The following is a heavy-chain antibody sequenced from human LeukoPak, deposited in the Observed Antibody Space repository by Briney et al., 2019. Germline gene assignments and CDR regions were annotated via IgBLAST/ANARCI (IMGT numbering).Heavy chain of an antibody. CDR1: GFTFSNYR. CDR3: ARDRGGNEGYGMDF. CDR2: ISGSSSDI. V-gene: IGHV3-21*01. Sequence: PGGSLRLPCAASGFTFSNYRINWVRQAPGKGLEWVSAISGSSSDIYYADSVKGRFTISRDNAENSLYLQMNSVRAEDTAVYYCARDRGGNEGYGMDFWGQGTTVTVSS. J-gene: IGHJ6*02. D-gene: IGHD4-23*01.